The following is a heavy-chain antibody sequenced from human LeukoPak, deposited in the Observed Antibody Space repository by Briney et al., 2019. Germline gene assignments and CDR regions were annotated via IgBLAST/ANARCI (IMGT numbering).Heavy chain of an antibody. J-gene: IGHJ4*02. CDR1: GFTVSSNY. CDR2: ISGSGGST. V-gene: IGHV3-23*01. Sequence: GGSLRLSCAASGFTVSSNYMSWVRQAPGKGLEWVSAISGSGGSTYYADSVKGRFTISRDNSKNTLYLQMNSLRAEDTAVYYCAKDWTIAADYYFDYWGQGTLVTVSS. CDR3: AKDWTIAADYYFDY. D-gene: IGHD6-13*01.